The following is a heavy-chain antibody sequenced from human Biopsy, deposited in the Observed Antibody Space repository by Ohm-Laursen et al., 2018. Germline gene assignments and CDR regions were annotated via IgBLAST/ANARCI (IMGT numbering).Heavy chain of an antibody. J-gene: IGHJ4*02. D-gene: IGHD1-26*01. V-gene: IGHV4-59*01. CDR3: ALGGGSYVNFDY. CDR1: GGSISNYF. Sequence: TLSLTCVVSGGSISNYFWTWIRQPPGKGLEWIGYFRFEDRTSYNSSLKSRVTISADTSKNQFSLRLSSVTAADTAVYYCALGGGSYVNFDYWGQGTLVTVSS. CDR2: FRFEDRT.